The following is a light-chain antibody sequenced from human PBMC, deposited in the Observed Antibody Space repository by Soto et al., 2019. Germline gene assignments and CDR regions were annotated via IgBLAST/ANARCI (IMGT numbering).Light chain of an antibody. Sequence: QTVVTQSSSASASLGSSVKLTCTLSSGHSSYIIAWHQQQPGKAPRYLMKLEGSGSYNKGSGVPDRFSGSSSGADRYFTISNLQFEDEADYYCETWDSNTHTVFGGGTKLTVL. CDR3: ETWDSNTHTV. CDR2: LEGSGSY. V-gene: IGLV4-60*02. CDR1: SGHSSYI. J-gene: IGLJ3*02.